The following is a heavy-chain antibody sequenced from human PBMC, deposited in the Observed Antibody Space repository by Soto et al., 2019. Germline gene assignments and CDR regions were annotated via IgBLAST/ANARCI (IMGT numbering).Heavy chain of an antibody. V-gene: IGHV4-30-4*01. CDR2: INYSGST. D-gene: IGHD5-18*01. CDR1: GGSISSGDHY. Sequence: PSETLSLTCTVSGGSISSGDHYWSWIRQPPGKSLEWIGYINYSGSTYYNPSLKSRVTISVDTSKNQFSLKLSSVTAADTAVYYCAREGYSYGYDYYYYYCMDVRRQGTTVTVSS. J-gene: IGHJ6*02. CDR3: AREGYSYGYDYYYYYCMDV.